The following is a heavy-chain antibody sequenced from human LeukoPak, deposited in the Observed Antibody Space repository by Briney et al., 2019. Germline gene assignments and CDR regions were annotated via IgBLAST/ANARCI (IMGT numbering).Heavy chain of an antibody. CDR1: GFTVSGNY. D-gene: IGHD6-13*01. V-gene: IGHV3-53*05. CDR2: IYSGGTT. CDR3: AKDRIAAAEGLDY. Sequence: GGSLRLSCAVSGFTVSGNYMSWVRQAPGKGLEWVSLIYSGGTTYYADSVKGRFTISRDNSKNTLYLQMNSLRAEDTAVYYCAKDRIAAAEGLDYWGQGTLVTVSS. J-gene: IGHJ4*02.